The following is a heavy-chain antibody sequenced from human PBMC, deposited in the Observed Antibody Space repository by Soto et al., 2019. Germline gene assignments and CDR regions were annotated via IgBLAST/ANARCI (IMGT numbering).Heavy chain of an antibody. D-gene: IGHD6-25*01. J-gene: IGHJ6*02. CDR1: GGSFSGYY. CDR3: ARPWVKQRYGMDV. V-gene: IGHV4-34*01. Sequence: SETLSLTCAVYGGSFSGYYWSWIRQPPGKGLEWIGEINHSGSTNYNPSLKSRVTISVDTSKNQFSLKLSSVTAADTAVYYCARPWVKQRYGMDVWGQGTTVTVSS. CDR2: INHSGST.